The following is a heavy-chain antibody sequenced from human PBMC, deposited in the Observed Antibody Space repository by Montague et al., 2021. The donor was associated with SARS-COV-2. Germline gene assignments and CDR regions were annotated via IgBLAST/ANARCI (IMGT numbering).Heavy chain of an antibody. CDR1: GASINIGTYY. CDR2: IHDSGTA. V-gene: IGHV4-61*01. D-gene: IGHD2-15*01. CDR3: ARGHCSGGFCYYGLAFDV. J-gene: IGHJ3*01. Sequence: SETLSLTCTVSGASINIGTYYWTWIRQSPGKPLEWVGYIHDSGTANYXPSLKSRVTILEDTSRNQFSLNLNSVTAADTAVYYCARGHCSGGFCYYGLAFDVWGQGTMVTVS.